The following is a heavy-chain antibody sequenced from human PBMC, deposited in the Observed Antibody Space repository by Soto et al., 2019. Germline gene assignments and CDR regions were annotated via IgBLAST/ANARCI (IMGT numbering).Heavy chain of an antibody. CDR1: GFTFSSYA. J-gene: IGHJ4*02. D-gene: IGHD3-22*01. CDR2: ISYDGSNK. Sequence: QVQLVESGGGVVQPGRSLRLSCAASGFTFSSYAMHWVRQAPGTGLERVAVISYDGSNKYHADSVKGRFTISRDNTKNTRYLQMNSLRAEDTAVSYCARDDDSFWIVVGKHFDYWGKGTLVIVSS. V-gene: IGHV3-30-3*01. CDR3: ARDDDSFWIVVGKHFDY.